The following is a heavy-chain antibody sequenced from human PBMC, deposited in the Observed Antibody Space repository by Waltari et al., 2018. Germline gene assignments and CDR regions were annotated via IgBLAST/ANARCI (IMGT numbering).Heavy chain of an antibody. V-gene: IGHV4-59*01. J-gene: IGHJ3*02. D-gene: IGHD1-20*01. CDR3: ARERITGTPRGPSDAFDI. CDR1: GGSISSYY. CDR2: IYYSGST. Sequence: QVQLQESGPGLVKPSETLSLTCTVSGGSISSYYSSWIRQPPGKGLEWIGYIYYSGSTNYNPSLKSRVTISVDTSKNQFSLKLSSVTAADTAVYYCARERITGTPRGPSDAFDIWGQGTMVTVSS.